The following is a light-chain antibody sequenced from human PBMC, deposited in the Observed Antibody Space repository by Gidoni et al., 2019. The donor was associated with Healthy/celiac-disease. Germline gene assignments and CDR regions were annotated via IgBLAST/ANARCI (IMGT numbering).Light chain of an antibody. CDR1: STNIGSNT. J-gene: IGLJ3*02. CDR2: SNN. V-gene: IGLV1-44*01. Sequence: QSVLTQPPSAYGTHGQRVTISCSGSSTNIGSNTVNWYQQLPGTAPNLLIYSNNQRPSGVPDRFSGSKSGTSASLAISGLQSEDEADYYCAAWDDRLNGPWVFGGGTKLTVL. CDR3: AAWDDRLNGPWV.